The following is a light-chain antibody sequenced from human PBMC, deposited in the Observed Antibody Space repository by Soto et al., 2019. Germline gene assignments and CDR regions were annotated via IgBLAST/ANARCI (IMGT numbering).Light chain of an antibody. CDR2: DNN. Sequence: QSALPQPPSVSAAPGQKVTISCSGSGSNVGNNYVSWYQHLPGTAPKLLIYDNNKRPSGIPDRFSGSKSGTSATLGITGLQAGDEADYYCGAWDDSLDAEVFGGGTKLTVL. CDR1: GSNVGNNY. J-gene: IGLJ2*01. V-gene: IGLV1-51*01. CDR3: GAWDDSLDAEV.